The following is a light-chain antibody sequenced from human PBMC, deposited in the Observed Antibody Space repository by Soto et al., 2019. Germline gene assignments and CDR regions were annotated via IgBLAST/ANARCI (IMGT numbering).Light chain of an antibody. Sequence: DIVMTQSPDSLAVSLGERATINCKSSQSVLYSSNNKNYLAWYQQKPGQPPKLLIYWASTRESGVPDRFSGSGSGTDFTLTISSLQAEDVAVYYCQQYHSSPAFGGGTRWIS. CDR2: WAS. CDR1: QSVLYSSNNKNY. V-gene: IGKV4-1*01. CDR3: QQYHSSPA. J-gene: IGKJ4*01.